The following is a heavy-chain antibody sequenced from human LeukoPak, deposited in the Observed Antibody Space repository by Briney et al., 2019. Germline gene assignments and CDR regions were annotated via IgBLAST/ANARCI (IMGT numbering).Heavy chain of an antibody. CDR1: GGSISSHY. Sequence: SETLSLTCSVSGGSISSHYWTWVRQPPGQALEFIGYIYYGGRTQYNPSLKSRVTMTMDTSKNQFSLRLNPVSAADTAVYYCAREVTVAGTFYFYMDVWGKGTTVTVSS. CDR3: AREVTVAGTFYFYMDV. J-gene: IGHJ6*03. CDR2: IYYGGRT. D-gene: IGHD6-19*01. V-gene: IGHV4-59*11.